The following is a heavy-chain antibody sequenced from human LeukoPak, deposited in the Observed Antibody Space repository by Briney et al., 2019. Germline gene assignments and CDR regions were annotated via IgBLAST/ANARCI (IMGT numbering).Heavy chain of an antibody. D-gene: IGHD6-6*01. CDR3: TRLLPSSHHFFDS. J-gene: IGHJ4*02. Sequence: GGSLRLSCAVSGFTVSNDYMSWVRQAPGKGLEWVSVIYGGGATYYADSVRGRFTVSRDNFENTLFLQMDNLRAEDTAVYYCTRLLPSSHHFFDSWGQGTLVAVSS. CDR1: GFTVSNDY. V-gene: IGHV3-53*01. CDR2: IYGGGAT.